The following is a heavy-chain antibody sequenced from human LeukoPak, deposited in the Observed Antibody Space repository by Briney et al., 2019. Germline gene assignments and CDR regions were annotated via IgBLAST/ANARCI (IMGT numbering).Heavy chain of an antibody. CDR1: GFTFSDYY. J-gene: IGHJ4*02. V-gene: IGHV3-7*01. D-gene: IGHD5-12*01. Sequence: PGGSLRLSCAASGFTFSDYYMSWIRQAPGKGLEWVANVKQDGSAKNYVDSVKGRFTISRDNAKNSLYLQMNSLRAEDTAVYYCARSISWAYDLWGQGTLVTVSS. CDR2: VKQDGSAK. CDR3: ARSISWAYDL.